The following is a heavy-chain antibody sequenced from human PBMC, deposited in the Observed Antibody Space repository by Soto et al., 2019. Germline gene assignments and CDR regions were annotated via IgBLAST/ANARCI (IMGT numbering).Heavy chain of an antibody. D-gene: IGHD5-12*01. J-gene: IGHJ4*02. CDR3: ARAYSGYDWGSFDY. Sequence: QTGGSLRLSCAASGFTFSSYAMHWVRQAPGKGLEWVAVISYDGSNKYYADSVKGRFTISRDNSKNTLYLQMNSLRAEDTAVYYCARAYSGYDWGSFDYWGQGTLVTVSS. CDR1: GFTFSSYA. CDR2: ISYDGSNK. V-gene: IGHV3-30-3*01.